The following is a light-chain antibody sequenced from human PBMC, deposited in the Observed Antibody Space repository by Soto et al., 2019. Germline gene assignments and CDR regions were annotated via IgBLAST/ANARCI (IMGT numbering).Light chain of an antibody. J-gene: IGLJ1*01. CDR3: SSYTSSSTDV. CDR2: DVN. V-gene: IGLV2-14*03. Sequence: QSALTQPAPLSGSPGQSITISCTGTSSDVGGYNYVSWYQQHQGKAPKLIIYDVNNRPSGVSNRFSGSKSGNTASLTISGLQAEDEADYYCSSYTSSSTDVFGTGTKLTVL. CDR1: SSDVGGYNY.